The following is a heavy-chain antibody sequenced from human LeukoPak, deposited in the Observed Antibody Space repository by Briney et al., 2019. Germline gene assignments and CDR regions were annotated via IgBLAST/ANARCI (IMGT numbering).Heavy chain of an antibody. CDR2: IYTSGST. CDR1: GGSISSYY. Sequence: SETLSLTCTVSGGSISSYYWSWIRQPAGKGLEWIGRIYTSGSTNYNPSLKSRVTMSVDTSKNQFSLKLSSVTAADTAVYYCARGGGLRLRYFDWLLYWGQGTLVTVSS. D-gene: IGHD3-9*01. J-gene: IGHJ4*02. V-gene: IGHV4-4*07. CDR3: ARGGGLRLRYFDWLLY.